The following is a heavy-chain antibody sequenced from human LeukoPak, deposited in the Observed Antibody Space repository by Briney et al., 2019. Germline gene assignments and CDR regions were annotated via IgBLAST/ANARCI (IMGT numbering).Heavy chain of an antibody. CDR3: ARSESSWNSPLFDY. CDR1: GGSISSYY. J-gene: IGHJ4*02. Sequence: SETLSLTCTVSGGSISSYYWSWIRQPPGKGLEWIGYIYYSGSTNYNPSLKSRVTISVDTSKNQFSLKLSSVTAADTAVYCCARSESSWNSPLFDYWGQGTLVTVSS. D-gene: IGHD1-7*01. V-gene: IGHV4-59*08. CDR2: IYYSGST.